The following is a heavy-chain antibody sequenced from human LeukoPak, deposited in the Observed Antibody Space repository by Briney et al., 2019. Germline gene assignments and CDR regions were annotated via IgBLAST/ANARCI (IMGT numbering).Heavy chain of an antibody. CDR3: ARVFVSWVWSGYYDGWFDP. Sequence: PSETLSLTCTVSGGSVSSGSYYWSWIRQHPGKGLEWIGYIYYSGSTYYNPSLKSRVTISVDTSKNQFSLKLSSVTAADTAVYYCARVFVSWVWSGYYDGWFDPWGQGTLVTVSS. CDR1: GGSVSSGSYY. J-gene: IGHJ5*02. D-gene: IGHD3-3*01. V-gene: IGHV4-31*03. CDR2: IYYSGST.